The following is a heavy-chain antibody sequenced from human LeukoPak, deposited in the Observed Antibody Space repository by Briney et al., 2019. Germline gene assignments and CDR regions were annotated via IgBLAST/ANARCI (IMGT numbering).Heavy chain of an antibody. J-gene: IGHJ3*02. V-gene: IGHV4-59*08. CDR2: VHYSGTT. CDR1: GGSICNEY. D-gene: IGHD4-11*01. Sequence: SETLSLTCTVSGGSICNEYWSWIRQSPGKGLEWIGYVHYSGTTNYNPSLKSRVSMSIDTSKDQFSLRLNSVTAADTAVYYCARPLGSKKAFDIWAQGTVVTVSS. CDR3: ARPLGSKKAFDI.